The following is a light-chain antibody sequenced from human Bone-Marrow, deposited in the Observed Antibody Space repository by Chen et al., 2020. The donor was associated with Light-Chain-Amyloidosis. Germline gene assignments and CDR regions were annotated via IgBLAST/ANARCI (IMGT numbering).Light chain of an antibody. J-gene: IGLJ2*01. V-gene: IGLV3-25*03. Sequence: SLELPQPPSVSVSPGHTATITCSGDDLPTKYAYCYQQKPGQAPVLVIHRDTERPSGISERFSGSSSGTTATLTISGVQAEDEADYHCQSADSSGTYEVIFGGGTKLTVL. CDR2: RDT. CDR3: QSADSSGTYEVI. CDR1: DLPTKY.